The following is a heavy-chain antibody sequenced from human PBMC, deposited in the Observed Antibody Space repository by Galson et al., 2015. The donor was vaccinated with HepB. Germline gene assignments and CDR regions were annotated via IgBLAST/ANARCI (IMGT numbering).Heavy chain of an antibody. CDR1: GGSIASRTFY. CDR2: IYTSGST. D-gene: IGHD5-24*01. V-gene: IGHV4-61*02. CDR3: ARAGSDASNYGACDS. Sequence: TLSLTCTVSGGSIASRTFYWTWIRQPAGKGLEWIGRIYTSGSTIYSPSLKSRLSMSIDTAKNQFSLKLASMTAADTAVYFCARAGSDASNYGACDSWGQGILVTVSS. J-gene: IGHJ5*01.